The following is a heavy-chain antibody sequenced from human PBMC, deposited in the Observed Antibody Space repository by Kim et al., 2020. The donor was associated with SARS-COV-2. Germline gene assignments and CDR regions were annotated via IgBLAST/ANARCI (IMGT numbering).Heavy chain of an antibody. J-gene: IGHJ4*02. Sequence: SETLSLTCTVFGASISSISGINYYWAWIRQPPGKEPEWIGSLYSGSTYYNPSLQSRVTISGDTQKQFSLKVSSVTAADTAVYYCARHSTVNRGISSPFDYWGQGTLVTVSS. CDR3: ARHSTVNRGISSPFDY. CDR2: LYSGST. D-gene: IGHD3-10*01. V-gene: IGHV4-39*01. CDR1: GASISSISGINYY.